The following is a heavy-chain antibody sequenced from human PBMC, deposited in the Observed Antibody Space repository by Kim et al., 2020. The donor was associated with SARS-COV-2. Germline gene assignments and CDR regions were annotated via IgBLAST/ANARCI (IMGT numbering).Heavy chain of an antibody. CDR1: GYTFTHYN. Sequence: ASVKVSCKTSGYTFTHYNLHWVRQAPGQSLEWVGWIGAPNGHTQYSQKFQGRLTITRDTSASTTYMELSSLTSEDTAVYYCAREYDYVSGSYYLLYWGQGTLVTVSS. CDR2: IGAPNGHT. V-gene: IGHV1-3*01. J-gene: IGHJ4*02. CDR3: AREYDYVSGSYYLLY. D-gene: IGHD3-10*01.